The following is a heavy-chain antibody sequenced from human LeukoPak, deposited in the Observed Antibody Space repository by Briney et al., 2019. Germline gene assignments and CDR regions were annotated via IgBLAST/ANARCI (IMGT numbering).Heavy chain of an antibody. V-gene: IGHV4-38-2*02. CDR1: GYSVTSGYY. J-gene: IGHJ3*02. D-gene: IGHD3-22*01. CDR2: IYHSGST. CDR3: ARDRPIVVVTHDDAFDM. Sequence: SSETLSLACTVSGYSVTSGYYWGWIRQPPGKGLEWIGSIYHSGSTYYNPSLKSRVTISVDTSKNQFSLKLSSVTAANTAVYYCARDRPIVVVTHDDAFDMWGQGTMVTVSS.